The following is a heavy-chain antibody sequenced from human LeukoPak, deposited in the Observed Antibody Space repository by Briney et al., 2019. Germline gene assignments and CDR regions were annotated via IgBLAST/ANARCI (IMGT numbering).Heavy chain of an antibody. V-gene: IGHV3-21*01. Sequence: GGSLRLSCAASGFTFXSYSMNWVRQAPGKGLEWVSSISISSSYIYYADSVKGRFTISRDDAKNSLYLQMNSLRAEDTAVYYCVSTWDDPDWGQGTLVTVSS. CDR1: GFTFXSYS. J-gene: IGHJ4*02. D-gene: IGHD1-26*01. CDR3: VSTWDDPD. CDR2: ISISSSYI.